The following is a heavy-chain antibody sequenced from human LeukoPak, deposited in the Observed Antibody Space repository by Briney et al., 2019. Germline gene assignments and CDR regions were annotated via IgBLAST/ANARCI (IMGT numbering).Heavy chain of an antibody. CDR2: ISGSGGST. D-gene: IGHD1-26*01. CDR3: AKDPVGSYYFDY. Sequence: PGGSLRLSCAASGFTFSSYAMSWVRQAPGKGLEWVSAISGSGGSTCYADSVKGRFTISRDNSKNTLYLQMNSLRAEDTAVYYCAKDPVGSYYFDYWGQGTLVTVSS. J-gene: IGHJ4*02. V-gene: IGHV3-23*01. CDR1: GFTFSSYA.